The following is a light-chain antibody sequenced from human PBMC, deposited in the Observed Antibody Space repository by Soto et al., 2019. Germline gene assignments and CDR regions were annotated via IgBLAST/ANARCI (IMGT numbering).Light chain of an antibody. Sequence: QSALTQPASVSGSPGRSVTISCTGTSSDVGYFNYVSWYQHLPGRAPKLIIYDVTNRPSGISYRFSASKSGRTASLTISGLQAEDEADYYCSSYSSSTTHVVFGGGTKVTVL. CDR3: SSYSSSTTHVV. J-gene: IGLJ2*01. V-gene: IGLV2-14*03. CDR2: DVT. CDR1: SSDVGYFNY.